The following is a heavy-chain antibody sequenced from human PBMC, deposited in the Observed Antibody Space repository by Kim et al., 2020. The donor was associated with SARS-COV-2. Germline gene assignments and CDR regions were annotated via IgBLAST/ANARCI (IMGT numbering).Heavy chain of an antibody. J-gene: IGHJ5*02. D-gene: IGHD2-2*02. Sequence: LKSRVTISTDKSKNQFSLQLNSVTAADTAVYYCAGAYCSSISCYNNWFDPWGQGTLVTVSS. V-gene: IGHV4-4*02. CDR3: AGAYCSSISCYNNWFDP.